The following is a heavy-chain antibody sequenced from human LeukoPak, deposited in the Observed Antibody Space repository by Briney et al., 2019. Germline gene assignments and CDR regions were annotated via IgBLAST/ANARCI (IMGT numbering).Heavy chain of an antibody. CDR1: GFTFSSYS. D-gene: IGHD3-16*01. Sequence: QSGGSLRLSCAASGFTFSSYSMNWVRQAPGKGLEWVSYISSSSSTIYYADSVKGRFTISRDNSKNTLYLQMNSLRAEDTAVYYCAKLGGYLDYWGQGTLVTVSS. CDR3: AKLGGYLDY. J-gene: IGHJ4*02. V-gene: IGHV3-48*04. CDR2: ISSSSSTI.